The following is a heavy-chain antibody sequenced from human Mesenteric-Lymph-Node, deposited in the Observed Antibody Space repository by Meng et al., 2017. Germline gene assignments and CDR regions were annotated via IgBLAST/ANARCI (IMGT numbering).Heavy chain of an antibody. Sequence: SETLSLTCTVSGYSISSGYYWGWIRQPPGKGLEWIGSIYHSGITYYNPSLKSRVSLSVDTSKNQFSLKVSSVSAADTAVYYCARAGSVHSPFNYWGQGALVTVSS. CDR1: GYSISSGYY. CDR3: ARAGSVHSPFNY. CDR2: IYHSGIT. D-gene: IGHD2-15*01. V-gene: IGHV4-38-2*02. J-gene: IGHJ4*02.